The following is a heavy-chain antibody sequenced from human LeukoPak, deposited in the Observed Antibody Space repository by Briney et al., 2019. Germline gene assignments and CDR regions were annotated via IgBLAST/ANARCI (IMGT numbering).Heavy chain of an antibody. Sequence: PGGSLRLSCAASGYSFYDNALSWVRHAPGKGLEWVSTINWNAEYITYADSVRGRFTISRDHAKNSVYLQMDSLRVEDTALYYCARDRMGATGNFDYWGQGTLVTVSS. CDR1: GYSFYDNA. CDR2: INWNAEYI. V-gene: IGHV3-20*04. D-gene: IGHD1-26*01. CDR3: ARDRMGATGNFDY. J-gene: IGHJ4*02.